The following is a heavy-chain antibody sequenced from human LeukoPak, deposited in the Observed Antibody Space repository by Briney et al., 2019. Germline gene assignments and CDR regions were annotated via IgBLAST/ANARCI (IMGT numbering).Heavy chain of an antibody. J-gene: IGHJ4*02. Sequence: SETLSLTCTVSGGSISSYYWSWIRQPAGKGLEWIGRIYNSGSTNYNTNYNPSLTSRVTMSVDTSKNQFSLKLNSVSAADTAVYFCARAIWYGSGTTAFDYWGQGTLVTVAP. V-gene: IGHV4-4*07. CDR1: GGSISSYY. D-gene: IGHD3-10*01. CDR2: IYNSGST. CDR3: ARAIWYGSGTTAFDY.